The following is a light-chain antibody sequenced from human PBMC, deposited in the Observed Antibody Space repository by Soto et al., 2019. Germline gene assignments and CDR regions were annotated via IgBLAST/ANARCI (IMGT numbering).Light chain of an antibody. Sequence: VLTQSPATLSLSPGESATLSCRASQSVHSYLAWYQQKTGQAPRILIYDESNRATGIPDRFSGSGSGTDLILTISRLEPEDFAVYYCQKRSSWPITCGQGTRLEIK. V-gene: IGKV3-11*01. CDR3: QKRSSWPIT. CDR1: QSVHSY. CDR2: DES. J-gene: IGKJ5*01.